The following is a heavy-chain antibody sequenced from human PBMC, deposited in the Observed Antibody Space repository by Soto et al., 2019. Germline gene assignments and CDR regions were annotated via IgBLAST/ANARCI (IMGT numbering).Heavy chain of an antibody. Sequence: SETLSLTCAAYGRSFSDYYWSWIRQPPGKGLEWIGEVNRSGRTTYNPSLKSRVTISVDTSKSQFSLKLTSVTAADTAVYYCARNSYCGGDCYYDFDYWGQGTLVTVSS. V-gene: IGHV4-34*01. CDR1: GRSFSDYY. CDR3: ARNSYCGGDCYYDFDY. D-gene: IGHD2-21*01. CDR2: VNRSGRT. J-gene: IGHJ4*02.